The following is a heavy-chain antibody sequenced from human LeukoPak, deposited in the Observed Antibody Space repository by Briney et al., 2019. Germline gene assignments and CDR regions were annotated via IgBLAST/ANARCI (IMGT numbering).Heavy chain of an antibody. CDR3: ARGWFGFWHNSYLDDNAFDV. CDR1: GGSISTSSCL. D-gene: IGHD3-10*01. J-gene: IGHJ3*01. CDR2: IYCSGST. Sequence: SETLSLTCTVSGGSISTSSCLWGWIRQPPGEGLEWIGSIYCSGSTYYNPSLKSRVTISVDTSKYQFSLKLSSVTATDTAVYYCARGWFGFWHNSYLDDNAFDVWGPGTMVTVSS. V-gene: IGHV4-39*01.